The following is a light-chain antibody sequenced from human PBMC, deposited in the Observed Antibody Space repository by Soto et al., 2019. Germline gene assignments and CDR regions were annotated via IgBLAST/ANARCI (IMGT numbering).Light chain of an antibody. CDR1: QSVTNNY. CDR3: RQYGSSPPT. CDR2: GTS. V-gene: IGKV3-20*01. Sequence: EIVLTQSPGTLSLSPGERATLSCRASQSVTNNYLAWYQRKPGPPPRLLIYGTSYRSTDIPRRFSGSGSGTDFTLTITKLEPEDFALYYCRQYGSSPPTFGQGTKVEI. J-gene: IGKJ1*01.